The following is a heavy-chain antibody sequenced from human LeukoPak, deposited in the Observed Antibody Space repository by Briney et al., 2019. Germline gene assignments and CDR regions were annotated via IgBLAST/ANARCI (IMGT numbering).Heavy chain of an antibody. CDR2: ISYDGSNK. V-gene: IGHV3-30*01. Sequence: GGSLRLSCAASGFTFSSYAMHWVRRAPGKGLEWVAFISYDGSNKYYADSVKGRFTISRDNSKNTLYLQMNSLRAEDTAVYYCARFPGDYDFWSGYYFDYWGQGTLVTVSS. J-gene: IGHJ4*02. CDR1: GFTFSSYA. D-gene: IGHD3-3*01. CDR3: ARFPGDYDFWSGYYFDY.